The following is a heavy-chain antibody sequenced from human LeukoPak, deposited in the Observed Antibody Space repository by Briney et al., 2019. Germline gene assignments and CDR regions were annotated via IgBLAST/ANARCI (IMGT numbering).Heavy chain of an antibody. J-gene: IGHJ4*02. CDR1: GGTFSSYA. CDR2: IIPIFGTA. Sequence: GSSVKVSCKASGGTFSSYAISWVRQAPGQGLEWMGGIIPIFGTANYAQKFQGRVTITADESTSTAYMELSSLRSEDTAVYYCARVAAAGTRFFDYWGQGTLVTVSS. D-gene: IGHD6-13*01. CDR3: ARVAAAGTRFFDY. V-gene: IGHV1-69*01.